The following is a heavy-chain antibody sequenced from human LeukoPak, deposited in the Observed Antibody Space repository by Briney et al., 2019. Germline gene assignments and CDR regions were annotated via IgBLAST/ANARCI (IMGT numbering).Heavy chain of an antibody. D-gene: IGHD5-12*01. CDR3: VGIVATNDAFDI. CDR1: GYTFTSYY. J-gene: IGHJ3*02. CDR2: ISPSGGST. Sequence: GASVKASCKASGYTFTSYYMHWVRQAPGQGLEWMGVISPSGGSTSYAQKFQGRVTMTRDTSTSTVYMELSSLRSEDTAVYYCVGIVATNDAFDIWGQGTMVTVSS. V-gene: IGHV1-46*01.